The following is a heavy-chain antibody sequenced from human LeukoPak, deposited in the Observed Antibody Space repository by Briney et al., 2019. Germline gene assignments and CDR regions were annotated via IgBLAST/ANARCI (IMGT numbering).Heavy chain of an antibody. D-gene: IGHD1-14*01. V-gene: IGHV3-21*01. Sequence: GGSLRLSCAASGFTFSSYSMNWVRQAPGKGLEWVSSISSSSYIYYADSVKSRFTISRDNAKNSLYLQMNSLRAEDTAVYYCAREGLTTQDAFDIWGQGTVVTVSS. CDR3: AREGLTTQDAFDI. CDR1: GFTFSSYS. CDR2: ISSSSYI. J-gene: IGHJ3*02.